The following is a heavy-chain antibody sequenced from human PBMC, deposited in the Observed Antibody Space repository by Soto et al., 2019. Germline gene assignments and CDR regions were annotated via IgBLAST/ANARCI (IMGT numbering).Heavy chain of an antibody. V-gene: IGHV3-21*01. CDR1: FTFSMYS. D-gene: IGHD3-10*01. CDR3: TRDQAESYDSRFDP. J-gene: IGHJ5*02. Sequence: EVQVVESGGGLVQPGGSLRLSCSFTFSMYSVNWVRQAPGKGLEWVASISSGGDYIKYADSVKGRFTISRDNAKNSVSLQMNSLRVDDTAIYFCTRDQAESYDSRFDPWGQGTLVTVSS. CDR2: ISSGGDYI.